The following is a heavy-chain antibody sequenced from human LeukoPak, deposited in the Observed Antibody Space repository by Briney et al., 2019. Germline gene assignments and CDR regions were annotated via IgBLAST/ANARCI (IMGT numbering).Heavy chain of an antibody. V-gene: IGHV3-11*04. CDR3: ARAGSKDIVVVPAAMSYY. Sequence: GGSLRLSCAASGFTFSDYYMSWIRQAPGKGLEWVSYISSSGSTIYYADSVKGRFTISRDNAKNSLYLQMNSLRAEDTAVYYCARAGSKDIVVVPAAMSYYWGQGTLVTVSS. CDR2: ISSSGSTI. D-gene: IGHD2-2*01. CDR1: GFTFSDYY. J-gene: IGHJ4*02.